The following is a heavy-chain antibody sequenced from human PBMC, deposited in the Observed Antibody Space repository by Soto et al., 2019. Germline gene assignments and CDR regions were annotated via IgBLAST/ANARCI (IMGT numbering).Heavy chain of an antibody. CDR1: GFTFSTYS. CDR3: LIAVAGSFAPAD. D-gene: IGHD6-19*01. J-gene: IGHJ4*02. CDR2: ISSSSTYI. Sequence: GGSLRLSCAASGFTFSTYSMNWVRQAPGKGLEWVSYISSSSTYIYYADSVKGRFTISRDNAKNSLYLQMNSLRAEDTAVYYCLIAVAGSFAPADSGQGTLVTVSS. V-gene: IGHV3-21*01.